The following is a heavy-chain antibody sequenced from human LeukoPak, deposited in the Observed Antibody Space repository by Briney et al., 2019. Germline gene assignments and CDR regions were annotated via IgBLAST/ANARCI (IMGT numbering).Heavy chain of an antibody. CDR3: ATLGNIAVAGTEVYLHLEIDS. D-gene: IGHD6-19*01. J-gene: IGHJ4*02. V-gene: IGHV3-53*01. CDR2: IYSGGST. Sequence: GGSLRLSCAASGFTVRSNYMSWVRQAPGKGLEWVSIIYSGGSTIYADSVKGRFTISRDNSKNTLYLQMNSLSAEDTAVYYCATLGNIAVAGTEVYLHLEIDSWGQGTLVTVSS. CDR1: GFTVRSNY.